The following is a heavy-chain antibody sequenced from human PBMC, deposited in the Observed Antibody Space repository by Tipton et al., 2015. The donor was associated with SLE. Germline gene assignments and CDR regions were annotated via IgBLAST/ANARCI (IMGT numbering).Heavy chain of an antibody. CDR1: GGSISSSSYY. J-gene: IGHJ5*02. CDR2: IYYSGST. CDR3: ARGLSAIQSSVGWLDP. Sequence: TLSLTCTVSGGSISSSSYYWGWIRQPPGKGLEWIGSIYYSGSTYYNPSLKSRVTIAVDTSKNQFSLKLSSVTAADTAVYYCARGLSAIQSSVGWLDPWGQGTLVTVSS. V-gene: IGHV4-39*01. D-gene: IGHD4-11*01.